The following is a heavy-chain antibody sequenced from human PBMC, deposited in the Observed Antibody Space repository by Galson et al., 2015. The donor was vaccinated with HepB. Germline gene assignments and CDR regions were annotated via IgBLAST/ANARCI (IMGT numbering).Heavy chain of an antibody. CDR3: ARDTDTAMVHHDAFDI. Sequence: QSGAEVKKPGESLKISCKGSGSSFTSYWIGWVRQMPGKGLEWMGIIYPGDSDTRYSPSFQGQVTISADKSISTAYLQWSSLKASDTAMYYCARDTDTAMVHHDAFDIWGQGTMVTVSS. CDR2: IYPGDSDT. V-gene: IGHV5-51*01. CDR1: GSSFTSYW. D-gene: IGHD5-18*01. J-gene: IGHJ3*02.